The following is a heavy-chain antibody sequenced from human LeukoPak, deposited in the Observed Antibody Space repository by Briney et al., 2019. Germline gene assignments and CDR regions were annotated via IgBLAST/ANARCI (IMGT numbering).Heavy chain of an antibody. CDR1: GGSISSGSYY. CDR3: AREGRSSYSSGWYGSSDY. CDR2: IYYSGST. D-gene: IGHD6-19*01. Sequence: SETLSLTCTVSGGSISSGSYYWGWIRQPPGKGLEWIGSIYYSGSTYYNPSLKSRVTISVDTSKNQFSLKLSSVTAADTAVYYCAREGRSSYSSGWYGSSDYWGQGTLVTVSS. V-gene: IGHV4-39*07. J-gene: IGHJ4*02.